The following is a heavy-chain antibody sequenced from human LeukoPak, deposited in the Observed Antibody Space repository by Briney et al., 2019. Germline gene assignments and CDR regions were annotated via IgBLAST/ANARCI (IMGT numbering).Heavy chain of an antibody. CDR1: GFTVSSNY. CDR3: ARDRTYYDILTGSRGAFDI. D-gene: IGHD3-9*01. J-gene: IGHJ3*02. CDR2: IYSGGST. Sequence: GGSLRLSCAASGFTVSSNYMSWVRQAPGKGLEWVSVIYSGGSTYYADSVKGRFTISRDNAKNSLYLQMNSLRAEDTAVYYCARDRTYYDILTGSRGAFDIWGQGTMVTVSS. V-gene: IGHV3-53*01.